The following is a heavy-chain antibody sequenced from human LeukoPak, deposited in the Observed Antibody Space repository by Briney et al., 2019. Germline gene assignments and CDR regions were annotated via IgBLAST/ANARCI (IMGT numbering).Heavy chain of an antibody. V-gene: IGHV3-11*01. J-gene: IGHJ4*02. CDR1: GFRLSDYY. CDR2: INGGGSST. D-gene: IGHD5-12*01. CDR3: ARAVAAIPQDY. Sequence: GGSLRLSCAASGFRLSDYYVSWLRQAPGKGLEWISYINGGGSSTYYADSVKGRFTISRDNAKNSLYLQMNNLRAEDTAVYYCARAVAAIPQDYWGQGTLVTVSS.